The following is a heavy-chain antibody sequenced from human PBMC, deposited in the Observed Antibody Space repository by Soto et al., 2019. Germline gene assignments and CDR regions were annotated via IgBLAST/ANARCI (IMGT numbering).Heavy chain of an antibody. J-gene: IGHJ6*02. CDR1: GYGFTSYW. D-gene: IGHD2-15*01. V-gene: IGHV5-51*01. Sequence: PGESLKISCKGSGYGFTSYWIGWVRQMPGKGLECMGIIYPGDSDTRYSPSFQGQVTISADKSISTAYLQWSSLKASDTAMYYCARPRYPGRGYYGMDVWGQGTTVTVSS. CDR3: ARPRYPGRGYYGMDV. CDR2: IYPGDSDT.